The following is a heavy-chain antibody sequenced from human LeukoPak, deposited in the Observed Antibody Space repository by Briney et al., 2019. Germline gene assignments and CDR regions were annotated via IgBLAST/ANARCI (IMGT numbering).Heavy chain of an antibody. J-gene: IGHJ4*02. Sequence: GGSLRLSCAASGFTFSSYSVNWVRQAPGKGLEWVSSISSSSYIYYADSVKGRFTISRDNAKNSLYLQMNSLRAEDTAVYYCARAFEGIAAALDYWGQGTLVTVSS. CDR1: GFTFSSYS. CDR2: ISSSSYI. V-gene: IGHV3-21*01. D-gene: IGHD6-13*01. CDR3: ARAFEGIAAALDY.